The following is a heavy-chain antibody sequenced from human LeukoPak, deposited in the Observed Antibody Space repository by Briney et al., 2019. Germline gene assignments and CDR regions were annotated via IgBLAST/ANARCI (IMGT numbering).Heavy chain of an antibody. V-gene: IGHV3-30*18. CDR1: GFTFSSYG. D-gene: IGHD6-13*01. CDR2: ISYDGSNK. J-gene: IGHJ6*02. Sequence: PGGSLRLSCAASGFTFSSYGMHWVRQAPGKGLEWVAVISYDGSNKYYADSVKGRFTISRDNSKNTLYLQMNSLRAEDTAVYYCAKGAYSSSWYVVTQYYYYYYGMDVWGQGTTVTVSS. CDR3: AKGAYSSSWYVVTQYYYYYYGMDV.